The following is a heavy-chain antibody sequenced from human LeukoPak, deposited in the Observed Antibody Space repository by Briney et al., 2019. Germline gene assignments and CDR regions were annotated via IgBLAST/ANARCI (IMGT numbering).Heavy chain of an antibody. CDR3: ARGAVAGPFDY. CDR2: INPSGGST. J-gene: IGHJ4*02. V-gene: IGHV1-46*01. CDR1: GYTFTNYY. Sequence: ASVKVSCKASGYTFTNYYMHWVRQAPGQGLEWMGIINPSGGSTSSAQKFQGRVTMTRDTSTSTVYMELSSLRSEDTAVYYCARGAVAGPFDYWGQGTLVTVSS. D-gene: IGHD6-19*01.